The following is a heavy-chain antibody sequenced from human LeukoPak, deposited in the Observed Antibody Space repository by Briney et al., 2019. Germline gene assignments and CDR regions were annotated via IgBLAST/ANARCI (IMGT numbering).Heavy chain of an antibody. J-gene: IGHJ4*02. V-gene: IGHV3-23*01. CDR2: ISPSGDIT. Sequence: GGSLRLSCAASGFTFSNHGMNWVRQAPGKGLEWVSGISPSGDITYYADSVKGRFTISRDNAKNSLYLQMNSLRAEDTAVYYCARERYYYDSSGYYTLAFDYWGQGTLVTVSS. CDR1: GFTFSNHG. CDR3: ARERYYYDSSGYYTLAFDY. D-gene: IGHD3-22*01.